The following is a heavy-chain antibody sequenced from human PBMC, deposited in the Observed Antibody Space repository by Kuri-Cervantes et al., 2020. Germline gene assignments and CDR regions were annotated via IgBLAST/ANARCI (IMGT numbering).Heavy chain of an antibody. J-gene: IGHJ4*02. D-gene: IGHD6-13*01. Sequence: ASVQVSCKGSGYTLAELSVHWVRQAPGQALEWMGLINPSGGSTSYAQNFQGRLIMTWDTSTRTLFMELSSLRSEDTAVYYCARQLLRVGATTIWGQGTLVTVSS. CDR3: ARQLLRVGATTI. CDR2: INPSGGST. CDR1: GYTLAELS. V-gene: IGHV1-46*01.